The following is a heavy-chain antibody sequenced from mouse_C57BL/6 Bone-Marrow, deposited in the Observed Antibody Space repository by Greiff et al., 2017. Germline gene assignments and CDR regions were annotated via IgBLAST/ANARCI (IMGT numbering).Heavy chain of an antibody. CDR2: ISYDGSN. V-gene: IGHV3-6*01. Sequence: EVKLQESGPGLVKPSQSLSLTCSVTGYSITSGYYWNWIRQFPGNKLEWMGYISYDGSNNYNPSLKNRISITRDTSKNQFFLKLNSVTTEDTATYYCAREDVGWYFDVWGTGTTVTVSS. CDR3: AREDVGWYFDV. J-gene: IGHJ1*03. CDR1: GYSITSGYY.